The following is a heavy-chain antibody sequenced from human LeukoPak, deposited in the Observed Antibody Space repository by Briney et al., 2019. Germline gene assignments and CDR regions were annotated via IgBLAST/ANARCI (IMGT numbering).Heavy chain of an antibody. V-gene: IGHV3-30*02. Sequence: PGGSLRLSCTPSGFTFSSYGMHWVRQAPGKGLQWVAFISYDGSKKHCADSVQGRCTISRDNSKNTLSLQLNSLRPDDTAVFYCSQGLLSWGQGTLLTVAA. CDR3: SQGLLS. CDR1: GFTFSSYG. CDR2: ISYDGSKK. J-gene: IGHJ5*02.